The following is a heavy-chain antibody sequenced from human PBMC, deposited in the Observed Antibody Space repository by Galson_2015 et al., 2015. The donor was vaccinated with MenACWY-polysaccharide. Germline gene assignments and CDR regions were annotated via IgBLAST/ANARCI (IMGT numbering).Heavy chain of an antibody. Sequence: SLRLSCAASGFTFSTYVMSWVRQAPGKGLEWVSAISGTGSSTYYADSVTGRFTISRDNSKNTLYLQMNSLRAEDTAIYYCAEEISGALLDYLLYSGPGTLVPVSS. D-gene: IGHD2-8*01. CDR3: AEEISGALLDYLLY. CDR1: GFTFSTYV. CDR2: ISGTGSST. V-gene: IGHV3-23*01. J-gene: IGHJ4*02.